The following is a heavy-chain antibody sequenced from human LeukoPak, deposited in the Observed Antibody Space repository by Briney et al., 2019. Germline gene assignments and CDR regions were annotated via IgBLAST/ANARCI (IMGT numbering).Heavy chain of an antibody. CDR2: ITSDGSNI. CDR1: GFTFSNFW. J-gene: IGHJ4*02. Sequence: GGSLRLSCAASGFTFSNFWLHWVRQAPGKGLEWVSRITSDGSNINYADSVQGRFTISRDNAENTLYLQMNSLRAEDTAVYYCARGGHSSFDYWGQGAVVTVSS. D-gene: IGHD3-16*01. CDR3: ARGGHSSFDY. V-gene: IGHV3-74*01.